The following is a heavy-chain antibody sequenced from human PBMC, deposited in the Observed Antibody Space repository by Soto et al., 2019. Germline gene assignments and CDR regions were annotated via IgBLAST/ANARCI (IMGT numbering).Heavy chain of an antibody. Sequence: QVQLIQSGTEVKKPGASVKVSCKASGYTFTSDGISWVRQAPGQGLEWMGWISVYNGNTNYAQKLQGRVTMTTDTSTSTAYMELRTLRSDDTAVYSCARDNEYRFDPWGQGTLVTVSS. CDR3: ARDNEYRFDP. CDR1: GYTFTSDG. D-gene: IGHD2-2*01. J-gene: IGHJ5*02. V-gene: IGHV1-18*04. CDR2: ISVYNGNT.